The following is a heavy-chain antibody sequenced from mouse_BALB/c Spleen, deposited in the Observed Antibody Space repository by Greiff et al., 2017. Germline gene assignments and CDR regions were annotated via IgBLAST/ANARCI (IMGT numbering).Heavy chain of an antibody. CDR3: ANYYGSRGYAMDY. Sequence: EVHLVESGGDLVKPGGSLKLSCAASGFTFSSYGMSWVRQTPDKRLEWVATISSGGSYTYYPDSVKGRFTISRDNAKNTLYLQMSSLKSEDTAMYYCANYYGSRGYAMDYWGQGTSVTVSS. J-gene: IGHJ4*01. CDR1: GFTFSSYG. V-gene: IGHV5-6*01. D-gene: IGHD1-1*01. CDR2: ISSGGSYT.